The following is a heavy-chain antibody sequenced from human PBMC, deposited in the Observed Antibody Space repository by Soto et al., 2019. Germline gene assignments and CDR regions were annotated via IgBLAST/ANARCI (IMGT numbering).Heavy chain of an antibody. J-gene: IGHJ4*02. CDR1: GFTVRSNY. Sequence: EVQLVETGGGLIQPGGSLRLSCAASGFTVRSNYMSWVSQAPGKGLEWVSVIYAGGSTYYADSVKGRFTISRDISKNTLYLQMSKLRAEDTAVYYCARLNDYGGNYFDDWGQGTLVTVSS. V-gene: IGHV3-53*02. CDR2: IYAGGST. CDR3: ARLNDYGGNYFDD. D-gene: IGHD4-17*01.